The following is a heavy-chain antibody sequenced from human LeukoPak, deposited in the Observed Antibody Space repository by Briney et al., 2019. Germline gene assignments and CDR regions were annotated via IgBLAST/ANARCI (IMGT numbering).Heavy chain of an antibody. CDR1: GGSISSGGYY. Sequence: SETLSLTCTVSGGSISSGGYYWSWIRQHPGKGLEWIGYIYYSGSTYYNPSLKSRVTISVDTSKNQFSLKLSSVTAADTAVYYCARHLSRKITAVGYWGQGTLVTVSS. J-gene: IGHJ4*02. V-gene: IGHV4-31*03. D-gene: IGHD6-6*01. CDR3: ARHLSRKITAVGY. CDR2: IYYSGST.